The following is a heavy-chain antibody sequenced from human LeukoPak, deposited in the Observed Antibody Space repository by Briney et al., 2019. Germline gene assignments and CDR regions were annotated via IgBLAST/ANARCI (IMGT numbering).Heavy chain of an antibody. CDR1: GGTFSSYA. CDR3: ARDPNYYDSSGYSPYYFDY. V-gene: IGHV1-69*04. Sequence: ASVKVSCKASGGTFSSYAISWVRQAPGQGLEWMGRIIPILGIANYAQKFQGRVTITADESTSTAYMELSSLRSEDTAVYYCARDPNYYDSSGYSPYYFDYWGQGTLVTVSS. D-gene: IGHD3-22*01. J-gene: IGHJ4*02. CDR2: IIPILGIA.